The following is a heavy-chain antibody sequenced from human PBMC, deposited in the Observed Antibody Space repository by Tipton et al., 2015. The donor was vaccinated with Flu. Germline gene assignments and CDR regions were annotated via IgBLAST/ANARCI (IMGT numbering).Heavy chain of an antibody. CDR1: GGSISNSF. Sequence: TLSLTCSVSGGSISNSFWSWSWIRQSPEKGLEWIGFINYSGSTNYNPSLKSRVTISVDTSKNQFSLRLSSVTAADTAVYYCARRGEWGLRGSFDYWGQGTLVTVSS. D-gene: IGHD1-26*01. V-gene: IGHV4-59*08. CDR2: INYSGST. CDR3: ARRGEWGLRGSFDY. J-gene: IGHJ4*02.